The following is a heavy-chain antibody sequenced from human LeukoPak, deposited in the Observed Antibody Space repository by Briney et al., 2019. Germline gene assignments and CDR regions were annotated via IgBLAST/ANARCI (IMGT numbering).Heavy chain of an antibody. V-gene: IGHV4-34*01. CDR2: INHSGST. CDR1: GWTFSGYY. CDR3: ARGVGYYGSGSKRFDY. J-gene: IGHJ4*02. Sequence: SETLSLTCAVYGWTFSGYYWRWIRQPPGKGLEWIGEINHSGSTNYNPSINSRVAILVKKSKNQFSLKLRSVTAADTAVYYCARGVGYYGSGSKRFDYWGQGTLVTVSS. D-gene: IGHD3-10*01.